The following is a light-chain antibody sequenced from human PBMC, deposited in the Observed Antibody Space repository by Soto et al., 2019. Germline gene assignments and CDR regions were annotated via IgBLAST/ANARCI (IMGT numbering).Light chain of an antibody. CDR1: HGISSY. V-gene: IGKV1-9*01. J-gene: IGKJ5*01. CDR2: AAS. Sequence: IQSTQSASSLSASVGDRVTITCRASHGISSYLAWYQQKPGKALKLLIYAASTLQSGVPSRFSGSVSGTDGTLTISSLKHEDVATYYCQQLNTYPITFGQGTRLEIK. CDR3: QQLNTYPIT.